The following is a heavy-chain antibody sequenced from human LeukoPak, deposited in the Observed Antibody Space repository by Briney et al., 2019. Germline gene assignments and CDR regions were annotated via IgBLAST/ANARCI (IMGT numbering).Heavy chain of an antibody. CDR3: AKAGTNSGSYQVYDY. CDR1: GFTFSSYA. D-gene: IGHD1-26*01. V-gene: IGHV3-23*01. Sequence: GGSLRLSCAAPGFTFSSYAMSWGRQAPGKGVEWVSPISGSGGSTYYADSVKGRFTISRDNSKNTLYLQMNSLRAEDTAVYYCAKAGTNSGSYQVYDYWGQGTLVTVSS. J-gene: IGHJ4*02. CDR2: ISGSGGST.